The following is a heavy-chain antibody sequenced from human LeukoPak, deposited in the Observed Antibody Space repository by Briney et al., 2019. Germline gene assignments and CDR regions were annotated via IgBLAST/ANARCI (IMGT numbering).Heavy chain of an antibody. CDR1: GFTFSNYW. J-gene: IGHJ6*02. Sequence: GGSLRLSCAASGFTFSNYWMSWVRQAPGKGLEWVANINQDGSEKYYVDSVKGRFTISRDNAKNSLYLQMNSLRAEDTAVYFCARAVAVSVGRYYGMDVWGQGTTVTVSS. D-gene: IGHD4-17*01. CDR3: ARAVAVSVGRYYGMDV. CDR2: INQDGSEK. V-gene: IGHV3-7*02.